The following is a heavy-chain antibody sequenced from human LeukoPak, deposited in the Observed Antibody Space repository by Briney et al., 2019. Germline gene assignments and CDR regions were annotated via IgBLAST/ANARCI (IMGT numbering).Heavy chain of an antibody. CDR1: GYTFTSYD. CDR2: MNPNSGNT. V-gene: IGHV1-8*01. D-gene: IGHD3-10*01. Sequence: VASVKVSCKASGYTFTSYDINWVRQATGQGLEWMGWMNPNSGNTGYAQKFQGRVTMTRNTSISTAYMELSSLRSEDTAVYYCARLMVRGVIITYYYYYGMDVWGQGTTVTVSS. J-gene: IGHJ6*02. CDR3: ARLMVRGVIITYYYYYGMDV.